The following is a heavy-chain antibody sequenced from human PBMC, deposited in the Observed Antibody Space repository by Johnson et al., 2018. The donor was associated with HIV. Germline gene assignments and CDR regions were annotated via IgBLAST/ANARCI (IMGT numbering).Heavy chain of an antibody. CDR1: GFTFSSYG. V-gene: IGHV3-33*08. CDR3: ARSPLTGDPRGAFDI. CDR2: IWYDGSNK. D-gene: IGHD7-27*01. J-gene: IGHJ3*02. Sequence: QVQLVESGGGVVQPGRSLRLSCAASGFTFSSYGMHWVRQAPGKGLAWVAVIWYDGSNKYYADSVKGRFTISRDNSKNTLYLQMNSRRAEDTAVYYCARSPLTGDPRGAFDIWGQGTMVTVSS.